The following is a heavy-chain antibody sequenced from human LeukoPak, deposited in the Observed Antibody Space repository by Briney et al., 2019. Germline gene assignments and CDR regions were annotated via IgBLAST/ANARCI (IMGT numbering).Heavy chain of an antibody. CDR3: ARGGTTVTPGLLWFDP. V-gene: IGHV4-59*08. D-gene: IGHD4-17*01. CDR1: GDSISNYY. J-gene: IGHJ5*02. CDR2: IHNSGST. Sequence: SETLSLTCTVSGDSISNYYWSWIRQPPGKGLEWIGYIHNSGSTNYNPSLKSRVTVSVDRPKNQFSLNLSSVTAADTAVDYCARGGTTVTPGLLWFDPWGQGTLVTVSS.